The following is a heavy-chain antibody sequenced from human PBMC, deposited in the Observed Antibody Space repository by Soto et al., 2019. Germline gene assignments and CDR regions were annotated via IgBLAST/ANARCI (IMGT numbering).Heavy chain of an antibody. CDR2: INLNGYT. V-gene: IGHV4-34*01. CDR1: GWSFSDYY. J-gene: IGHJ4*02. CDR3: ARGAWDNSAYYFFDF. Sequence: SETLSLTCAVYGWSFSDYYLTLIRQSPERGLEWVGEINLNGYTKYSPSLQSRVTLSVDTTKKQVSLRLSSVTAADTAVYYCARGAWDNSAYYFFDFWGQGIQVTVS. D-gene: IGHD3-22*01.